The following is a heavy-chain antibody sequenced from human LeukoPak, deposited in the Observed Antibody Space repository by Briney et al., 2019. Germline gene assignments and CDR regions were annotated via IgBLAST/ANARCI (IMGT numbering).Heavy chain of an antibody. CDR3: ARLTRLSTSPDRYYLDY. CDR2: IYTSGGT. Sequence: SETLSLTCTVSGDSISSYYWSWIRQPPGKGLEWIGYIYTSGGTNYIPSLKGRVTVSIDTSKNQFSLKLSSVTAADSAVYYCARLTRLSTSPDRYYLDYWGQGTLVTVSS. CDR1: GDSISSYY. J-gene: IGHJ4*02. D-gene: IGHD6-6*01. V-gene: IGHV4-4*09.